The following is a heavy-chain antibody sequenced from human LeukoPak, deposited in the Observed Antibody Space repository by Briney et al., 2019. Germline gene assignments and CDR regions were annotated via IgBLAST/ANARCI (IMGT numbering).Heavy chain of an antibody. CDR2: ISYDGSNK. D-gene: IGHD3-22*01. CDR3: AREKITMIVVVITTAMSPYGMDV. Sequence: GGSLRLSCAASGSTFSSYAMHWVRQAPGKGLEWVAVISYDGSNKYYADSVKGRFTISRDNSKNTLYLQMNSLRAEDTAVYYCAREKITMIVVVITTAMSPYGMDVWGQGTTVTVSS. J-gene: IGHJ6*02. CDR1: GSTFSSYA. V-gene: IGHV3-30-3*01.